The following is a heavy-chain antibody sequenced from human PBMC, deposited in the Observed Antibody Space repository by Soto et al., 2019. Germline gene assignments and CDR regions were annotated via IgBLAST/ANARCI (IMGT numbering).Heavy chain of an antibody. CDR2: INHSGST. J-gene: IGHJ4*02. D-gene: IGHD3-10*01. CDR3: AREPQNNFRGVRAPLDY. CDR1: GGSFSGYY. Sequence: SETLSLTCAVYGGSFSGYYWSWIRQPPGKGLEWIGEINHSGSTNYNPSLKSRVTISVDTSKNQFSLKLSSVTAADTAVYYCAREPQNNFRGVRAPLDYWGQGTLVTVSS. V-gene: IGHV4-34*01.